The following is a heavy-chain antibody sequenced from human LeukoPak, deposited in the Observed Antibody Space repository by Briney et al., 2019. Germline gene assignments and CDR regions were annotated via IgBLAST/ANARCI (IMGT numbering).Heavy chain of an antibody. CDR3: AKRTSGSSWYSSDS. V-gene: IGHV3-23*01. CDR2: MSGDATST. CDR1: GFTFSSFA. D-gene: IGHD6-13*01. Sequence: GGSLRLSCAASGFTFSSFAMNWVRQAPGKGLEWVSTMSGDATSTYYADSVKGRFTISRDNSKTTLFLQMNSLRAEDTAGYYCAKRTSGSSWYSSDSWGQGTLVTVSS. J-gene: IGHJ4*02.